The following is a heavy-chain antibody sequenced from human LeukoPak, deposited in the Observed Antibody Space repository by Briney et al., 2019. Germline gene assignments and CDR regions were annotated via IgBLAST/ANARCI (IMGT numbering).Heavy chain of an antibody. Sequence: GESLKISCKGSGYSFTTYWIGWVRQMPGKGLEWMGIIYPRDSDTRYSPSFQGQVTISADKSITTAYLQWSSLKASDTAMYYCATRHLSARAFDIWGQGTMVTVSS. CDR1: GYSFTTYW. CDR3: ATRHLSARAFDI. D-gene: IGHD3-16*01. CDR2: IYPRDSDT. V-gene: IGHV5-51*01. J-gene: IGHJ3*02.